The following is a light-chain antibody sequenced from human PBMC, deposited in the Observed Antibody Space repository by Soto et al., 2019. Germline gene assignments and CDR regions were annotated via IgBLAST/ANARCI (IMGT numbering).Light chain of an antibody. V-gene: IGLV2-8*01. J-gene: IGLJ2*01. Sequence: QSALTQPPSASGSPGQSVTISCTGTSSDVGGYNYVSWYQQHPGKAPKLLIYDVSKRPSGVPDRLSGSKSANTASLTVSGLQAEDEAYYYCSSYAGSNGLVFGGGTKLTVL. CDR2: DVS. CDR1: SSDVGGYNY. CDR3: SSYAGSNGLV.